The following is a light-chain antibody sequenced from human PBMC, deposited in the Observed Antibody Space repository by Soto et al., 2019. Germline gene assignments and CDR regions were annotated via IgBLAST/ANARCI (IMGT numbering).Light chain of an antibody. CDR2: GEX. Sequence: IVMTQSPATLPVSPGERATIPXRASQSVSTKLAWYQQHPVXXPRIXXXGEXTRATGIPARFSGSGSGKEFTLTISSLQSEEFAVYYCQQYNKWPPRTFGQGTRLEIK. CDR3: QQYNKWPPRT. CDR1: QSVSTK. J-gene: IGKJ5*01. V-gene: IGKV3-15*01.